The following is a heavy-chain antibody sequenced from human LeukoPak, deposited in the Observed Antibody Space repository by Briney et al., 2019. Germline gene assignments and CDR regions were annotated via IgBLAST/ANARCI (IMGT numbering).Heavy chain of an antibody. D-gene: IGHD3-16*01. CDR3: ARVWGYAANLNY. V-gene: IGHV1-2*02. CDR2: INPNSGGT. CDR1: GYTFTGYY. J-gene: IGHJ4*02. Sequence: ASVTVSCTASGYTFTGYYMHWVRQAPGQGLEWMGWINPNSGGTNYAQKFQGRVTMTRDTSISTAYMELSRLRSDDTAVYYCARVWGYAANLNYWGQGTLVTVSS.